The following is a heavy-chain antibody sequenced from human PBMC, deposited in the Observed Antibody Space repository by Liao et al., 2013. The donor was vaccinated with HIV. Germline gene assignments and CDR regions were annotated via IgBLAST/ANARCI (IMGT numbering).Heavy chain of an antibody. D-gene: IGHD1-1*01. CDR1: GDSVNSGNYY. CDR2: IYYSGST. J-gene: IGHJ4*02. CDR3: ARGDPSGAYFDY. V-gene: IGHV4-30-4*08. Sequence: QVQLHESGPGLVKPSQTLSLTCTVSGDSVNSGNYYWNWIRQSPGKGLEWIGHIYYSGSTYYNPSLKSRVTMSLDTSKNQFSLKLSSVTAADTAVYYCARGDPSGAYFDYWGQGTLVTVSS.